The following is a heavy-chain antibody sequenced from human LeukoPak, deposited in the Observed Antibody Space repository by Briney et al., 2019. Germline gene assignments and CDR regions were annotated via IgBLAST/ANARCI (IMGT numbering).Heavy chain of an antibody. Sequence: ASVTVSFKASGGTFISYAISWVRQAPGQGLEWMGGIIPIFGTANYAQKFQGRVTITADKSTSTAYMELSSLRSEDTAVYYCARVGSRKGYYYMDVWGKGTTVTVSS. CDR2: IIPIFGTA. CDR3: ARVGSRKGYYYMDV. CDR1: GGTFISYA. J-gene: IGHJ6*03. D-gene: IGHD3-10*01. V-gene: IGHV1-69*06.